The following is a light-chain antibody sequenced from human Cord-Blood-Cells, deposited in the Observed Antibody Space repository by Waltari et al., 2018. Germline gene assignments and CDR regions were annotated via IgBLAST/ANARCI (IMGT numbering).Light chain of an antibody. CDR2: AAS. Sequence: AIQMTQSPSSLSASVGDRVTITCRASQGIRNDLGWYQQKPGKAPKLLIYAASSLQSGVPSRFSGSGSGTDFTLNISSLQPEDFATYDGLQDYKYPLTFGGGTKVEIK. CDR3: LQDYKYPLT. J-gene: IGKJ4*01. CDR1: QGIRND. V-gene: IGKV1-6*01.